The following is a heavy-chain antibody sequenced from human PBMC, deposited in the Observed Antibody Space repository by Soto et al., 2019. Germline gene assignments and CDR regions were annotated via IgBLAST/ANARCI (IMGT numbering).Heavy chain of an antibody. CDR2: MNPNSGNT. D-gene: IGHD2-2*01. J-gene: IGHJ5*02. Sequence: ASVKVSCKASGYTFTSYDINWVRQATGQGLEWMGWMNPNSGNTGYAQKSQGRVTMTRNTSISTAYMELSSLRSEDTAVYYCARGLQDIVVVPAARGLNWFDPWGQGTLVTVSS. V-gene: IGHV1-8*01. CDR3: ARGLQDIVVVPAARGLNWFDP. CDR1: GYTFTSYD.